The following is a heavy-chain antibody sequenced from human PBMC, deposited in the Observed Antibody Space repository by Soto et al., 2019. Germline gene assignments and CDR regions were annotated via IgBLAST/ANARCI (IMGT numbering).Heavy chain of an antibody. CDR1: GFTFSSYA. Sequence: EVQLLESGGGLVQPGGSLTLSCAASGFTFSSYAMSWVRQAPGKGLEWVSAISGSGGNTYYADSVKGRFTISRDNSKNTLFLQMNSLRAEDTAVYYCAKVITSGFYYYFDSWGQGTLVTVSS. CDR2: ISGSGGNT. V-gene: IGHV3-23*01. J-gene: IGHJ4*02. D-gene: IGHD1-26*01. CDR3: AKVITSGFYYYFDS.